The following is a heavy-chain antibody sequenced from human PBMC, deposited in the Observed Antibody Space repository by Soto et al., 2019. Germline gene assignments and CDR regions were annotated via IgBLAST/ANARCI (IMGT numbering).Heavy chain of an antibody. Sequence: SETLSLTCTVSGGSISSYYWSWIRQPPGKGLEWIGYIYYSGSTNYNPSLKSRVTISVDTSKNQFSLKLSSVTAADTAVYYCARDPYDFWSGSIYYYGMDVWGQGTTVTVSS. CDR3: ARDPYDFWSGSIYYYGMDV. CDR1: GGSISSYY. V-gene: IGHV4-59*01. CDR2: IYYSGST. J-gene: IGHJ6*02. D-gene: IGHD3-3*01.